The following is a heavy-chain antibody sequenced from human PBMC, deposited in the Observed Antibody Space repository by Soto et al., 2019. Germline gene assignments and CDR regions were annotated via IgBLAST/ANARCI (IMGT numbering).Heavy chain of an antibody. D-gene: IGHD6-19*01. CDR1: GFTFSNSW. CDR2: IKKKADGGTT. V-gene: IGHV3-15*01. J-gene: IGHJ4*02. CDR3: RTQWLD. Sequence: EVQLVESGGGLVKPGGSLRLSCAASGFTFSNSWMSWVRQAPGKGLEWVGLIKKKADGGTTEYAAPLKGRFTISRDDSNNTLYLQMISLKTEATAVYYCRTQWLDWGQGTLVTVSS.